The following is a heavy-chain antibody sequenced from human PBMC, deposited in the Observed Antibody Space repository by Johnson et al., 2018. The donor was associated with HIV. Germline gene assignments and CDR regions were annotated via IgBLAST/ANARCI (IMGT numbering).Heavy chain of an antibody. J-gene: IGHJ3*02. CDR1: GFTFSSYW. D-gene: IGHD6-13*01. V-gene: IGHV3-7*01. Sequence: VHLVESGGGLVLPGGSLRLSCVGSGFTFSSYWMSWVRQAPGKGLEWVATIKQDGSERYHVDSVKGRFTISRDNAKKSLYLQMNSLRAEDTAVYYCAKDWGRAAAGTEAFDIWGQGTMVTVSS. CDR3: AKDWGRAAAGTEAFDI. CDR2: IKQDGSER.